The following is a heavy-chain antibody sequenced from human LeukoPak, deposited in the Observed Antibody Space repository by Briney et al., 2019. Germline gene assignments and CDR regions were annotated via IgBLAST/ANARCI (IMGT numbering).Heavy chain of an antibody. D-gene: IGHD4-17*01. Sequence: ASVKVSCKSSGYTFTRYYMHWVRQAPGQGLEWMGIINLSGGSTSYAQKFQGRVTMTRDTSTSTVYMELSSLRSEDTAVYYCAILTTDENEDFDYWGQGTLVTVSS. CDR2: INLSGGST. V-gene: IGHV1-46*01. J-gene: IGHJ4*02. CDR1: GYTFTRYY. CDR3: AILTTDENEDFDY.